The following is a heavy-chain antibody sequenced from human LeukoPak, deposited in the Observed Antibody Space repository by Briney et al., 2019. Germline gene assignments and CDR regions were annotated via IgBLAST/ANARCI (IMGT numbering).Heavy chain of an antibody. CDR3: ARGNSGYGEKDYFDY. CDR1: GYTFTNYY. V-gene: IGHV1-2*04. J-gene: IGHJ4*02. D-gene: IGHD5-12*01. CDR2: INCKNGVT. Sequence: ASVKVSCKASGYTFTNYYIHWVRQAPGQGLEWMGWINCKNGVTNYAQKFQGWVTMTRDTSISTAYMELSRLRSDDTAVYYCARGNSGYGEKDYFDYWGQGTLVTVSS.